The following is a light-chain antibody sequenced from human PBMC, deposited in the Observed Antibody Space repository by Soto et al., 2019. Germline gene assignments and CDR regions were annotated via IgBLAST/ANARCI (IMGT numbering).Light chain of an antibody. Sequence: DIQMTQSPSTLSGSVGDRVTITCRASQTISSWLAWYQQKPGKAPKLLIYAASCLQSGVPSRFSGSGSGTDFTLTISSLQPEDFATYYCQQSYSTLTITFGQGTRLEIK. CDR3: QQSYSTLTIT. CDR1: QTISSW. CDR2: AAS. J-gene: IGKJ5*01. V-gene: IGKV1-39*01.